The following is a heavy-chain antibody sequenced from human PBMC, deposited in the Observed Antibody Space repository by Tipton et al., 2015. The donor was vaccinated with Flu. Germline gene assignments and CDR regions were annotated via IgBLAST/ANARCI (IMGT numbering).Heavy chain of an antibody. D-gene: IGHD3-10*01. V-gene: IGHV6-1*01. CDR2: TYYRSIWHN. Sequence: GLVKPSLTLSLTCAISGDSVSSHGATWNWIRLSPSRGLEWLGKTYYRSIWHNIYAESVKSRITITPDTSKNQFSLQLNSVTPEDTAEYYCARGYGSGPKDWFDPWGQGTLVTVSA. CDR3: ARGYGSGPKDWFDP. J-gene: IGHJ5*02. CDR1: GDSVSSHGAT.